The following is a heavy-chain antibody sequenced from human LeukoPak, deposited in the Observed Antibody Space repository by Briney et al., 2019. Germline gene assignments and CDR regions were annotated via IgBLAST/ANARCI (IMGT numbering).Heavy chain of an antibody. CDR2: ISGYNDDT. CDR3: ARDHGFSGGSYFDTFDI. J-gene: IGHJ3*02. CDR1: GSIFTPYG. V-gene: IGHV1-18*01. Sequence: GASVKVSCTPSGSIFTPYGISWVRQAPGQRLEWMGWISGYNDDTNYAQKLQGRVTMTTDTSTSTAYMELRSLTSDDTAVYYCARDHGFSGGSYFDTFDIWGRGTMVTVSS. D-gene: IGHD1-26*01.